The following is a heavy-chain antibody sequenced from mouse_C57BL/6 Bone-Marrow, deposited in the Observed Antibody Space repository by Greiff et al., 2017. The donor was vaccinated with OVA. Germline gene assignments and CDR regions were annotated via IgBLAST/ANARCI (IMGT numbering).Heavy chain of an antibody. J-gene: IGHJ3*01. CDR1: GFTFSSYG. CDR3: ARGITTGGFAY. CDR2: ISSGGSYT. Sequence: EVKLVESGGDLVKPGGSLKLSCAASGFTFSSYGMSWVRQTPDKRLEWVATISSGGSYTYYPDSVKGRFTISRDNAKNTLYLQMSSLKSEDTAMYYCARGITTGGFAYWGQGTLVTVSA. D-gene: IGHD1-1*01. V-gene: IGHV5-6*01.